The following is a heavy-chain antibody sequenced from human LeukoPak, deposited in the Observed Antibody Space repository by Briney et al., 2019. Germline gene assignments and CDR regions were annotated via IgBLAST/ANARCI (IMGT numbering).Heavy chain of an antibody. J-gene: IGHJ4*02. CDR2: IYYSGST. CDR1: GGSISGYY. CDR3: ARDVYGGNSQHYFDY. Sequence: PSETLSLTCTVSGGSISGYYWTWIRQPPGKGLEWIGYIYYSGSTNYNPSLKSRVTISVDTSKNQFSLKLTSVTAADTAVYYCARDVYGGNSQHYFDYWGQGTLVTVPS. V-gene: IGHV4-59*01. D-gene: IGHD4-23*01.